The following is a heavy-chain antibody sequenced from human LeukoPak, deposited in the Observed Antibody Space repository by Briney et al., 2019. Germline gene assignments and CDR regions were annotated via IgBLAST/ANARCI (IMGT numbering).Heavy chain of an antibody. CDR3: ARDPGLGIQLWSNWFDP. V-gene: IGHV1-18*01. CDR1: GYTFTSYG. J-gene: IGHJ5*02. D-gene: IGHD5-18*01. Sequence: VASVKVSCKASGYTFTSYGISWVRQAPGQGLEWMGWISAYNGNTNYAQRLQGRVTMTTDTSTSTAYMELRSLRSDDTAVYYCARDPGLGIQLWSNWFDPWGQGTLVTVSS. CDR2: ISAYNGNT.